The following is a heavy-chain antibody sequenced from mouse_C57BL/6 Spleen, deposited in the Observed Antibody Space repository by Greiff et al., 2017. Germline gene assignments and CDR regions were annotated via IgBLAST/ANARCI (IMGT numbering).Heavy chain of an antibody. J-gene: IGHJ4*01. Sequence: QVQLQQSGPELVKPGASVKISCKASGYAFSSSWMNWVKQRPGKGLEWIGRIYPGDGDTNYNGKFKGKATLTADKSSSTAYMQLSSLTSEDSAVYFCEVVAHYYAMDYWGQGTSVTVSS. CDR3: EVVAHYYAMDY. CDR1: GYAFSSSW. CDR2: IYPGDGDT. V-gene: IGHV1-82*01. D-gene: IGHD1-1*01.